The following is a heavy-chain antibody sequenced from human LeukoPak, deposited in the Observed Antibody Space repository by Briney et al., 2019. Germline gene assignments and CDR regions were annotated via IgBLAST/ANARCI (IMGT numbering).Heavy chain of an antibody. Sequence: GESLRISCKGSGYSFTSYWISWVRQMPGKGLEWTGRIDPSDSYTNYSPSFQGHVTISADKSISTAYLQWSSLKASDTAMYYCARHNEQQLAEFDYWGQGTLVTVSS. CDR3: ARHNEQQLAEFDY. J-gene: IGHJ4*02. CDR1: GYSFTSYW. D-gene: IGHD6-13*01. CDR2: IDPSDSYT. V-gene: IGHV5-10-1*01.